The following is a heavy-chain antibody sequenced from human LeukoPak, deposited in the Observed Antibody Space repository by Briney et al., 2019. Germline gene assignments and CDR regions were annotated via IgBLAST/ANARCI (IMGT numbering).Heavy chain of an antibody. Sequence: GESLKISCEASGYTFTNYWIAWVRQMPGRGLEWMGIIYPDDSDTKYSPSFQGQVTISADKSISTAYLQWSSLKAADTAMYYCARSRDSSGYYYLIWGQGTLVTVSS. J-gene: IGHJ4*02. CDR2: IYPDDSDT. V-gene: IGHV5-51*01. CDR3: ARSRDSSGYYYLI. D-gene: IGHD3-22*01. CDR1: GYTFTNYW.